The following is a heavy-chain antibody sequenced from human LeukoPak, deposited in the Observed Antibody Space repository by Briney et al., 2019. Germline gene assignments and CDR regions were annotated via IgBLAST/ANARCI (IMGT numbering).Heavy chain of an antibody. CDR1: GFTFSSYA. J-gene: IGHJ4*02. CDR2: ISYDGSNK. V-gene: IGHV3-30*04. Sequence: GGSLRLSCAASGFTFSSYAMHWVRQAPGKGLEWVAVISYDGSNKYYADSVKGRFTISRDNSKNTLYLQMNSLRAEDTAVYYCASPEAYSGSYQYYFDYWGQGTLVTVSS. CDR3: ASPEAYSGSYQYYFDY. D-gene: IGHD1-26*01.